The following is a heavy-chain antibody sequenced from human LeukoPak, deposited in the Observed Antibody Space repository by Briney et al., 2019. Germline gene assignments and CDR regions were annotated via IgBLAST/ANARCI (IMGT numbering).Heavy chain of an antibody. J-gene: IGHJ6*02. D-gene: IGHD3-10*01. V-gene: IGHV1-69*04. CDR1: GGTFSSYA. CDR3: ARGGSMVRGVIVGPYGMDV. CDR2: ITPIFGIA. Sequence: ASVKVSCKASGGTFSSYAISWVRQAPGQGLEWMGRITPIFGIANYAQKFQGRVTITADKSTSTAYMGLGSLRSEDTAVYYCARGGSMVRGVIVGPYGMDVWGQGTTVTVSS.